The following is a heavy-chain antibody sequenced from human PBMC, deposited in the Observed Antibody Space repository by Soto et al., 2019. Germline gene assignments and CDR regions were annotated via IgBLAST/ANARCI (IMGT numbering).Heavy chain of an antibody. Sequence: PXETLSLTCAVAGYSFTTNNWWTWGRQPPGQGLEWIGEIYRTGSTNYNPSLKSRVTISLDKSENQFSLKVTSLTAADTAVYYGASWDPGTSVDSWGQGTLVTVSS. V-gene: IGHV4-4*02. J-gene: IGHJ5*01. CDR3: ASWDPGTSVDS. CDR1: GYSFTTNNW. D-gene: IGHD1-7*01. CDR2: IYRTGST.